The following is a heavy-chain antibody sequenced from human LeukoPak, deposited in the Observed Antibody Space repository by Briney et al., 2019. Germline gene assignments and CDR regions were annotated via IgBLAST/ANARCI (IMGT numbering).Heavy chain of an antibody. CDR1: GFTFSSYW. J-gene: IGHJ4*02. V-gene: IGHV3-7*04. CDR2: IKEDGSEK. D-gene: IGHD3-22*01. Sequence: GGSLRLSCAASGFTFSSYWMSWVRQAPGKGLEWVANIKEDGSEKYYVDSVKGRFTISRDNGKNSLYLQMNSLRAEDTAVHYCARTLAARHTSGYIDYWGQGTLVTVSS. CDR3: ARTLAARHTSGYIDY.